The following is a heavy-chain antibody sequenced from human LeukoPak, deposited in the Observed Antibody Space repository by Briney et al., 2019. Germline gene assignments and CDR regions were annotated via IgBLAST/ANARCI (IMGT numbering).Heavy chain of an antibody. V-gene: IGHV3-9*01. D-gene: IGHD3-9*01. Sequence: GGSLRLSCAAPGFTFDDYAMHWVRQAPGKGLEWVSGISWNSGSIGYADSVKGRFTISRDNAKNSLYLQMNSLRAEDTALYYCAKSPDYDILTGYSDAFDIWGQGTMVTVSS. CDR3: AKSPDYDILTGYSDAFDI. CDR1: GFTFDDYA. J-gene: IGHJ3*02. CDR2: ISWNSGSI.